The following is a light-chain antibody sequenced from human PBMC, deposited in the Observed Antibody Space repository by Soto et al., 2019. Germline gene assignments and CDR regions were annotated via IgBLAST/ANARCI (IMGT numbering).Light chain of an antibody. J-gene: IGKJ4*01. CDR2: GAS. CDR3: QHYRTS. Sequence: EIVLTQSPGTLSLSPGERATLSCRASQSVSSSYLAWYQQKPGQPPRLLIYGASSRATGIPDRFSGSGSGTDFTLTMTSLESEDFAVYYCQHYRTSFGGGTKVEIK. CDR1: QSVSSSY. V-gene: IGKV3-20*01.